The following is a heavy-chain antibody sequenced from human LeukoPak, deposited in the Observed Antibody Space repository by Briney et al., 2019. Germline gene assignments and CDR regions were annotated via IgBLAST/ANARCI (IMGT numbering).Heavy chain of an antibody. CDR2: ISWNSGSI. J-gene: IGHJ4*02. D-gene: IGHD1-26*01. CDR3: AKGAGGIVGARFDY. Sequence: PGGSLRLSCAASGFTFDDYAMHWVRQAPGKGLEWVSGISWNSGSIGYADSVKGRFTISRDNAKNSLYLQTNSLRAEDTALYYCAKGAGGIVGARFDYWGQGTLVTVSS. V-gene: IGHV3-9*01. CDR1: GFTFDDYA.